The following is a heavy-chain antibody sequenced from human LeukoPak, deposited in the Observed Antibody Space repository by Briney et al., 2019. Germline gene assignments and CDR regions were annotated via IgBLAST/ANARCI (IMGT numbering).Heavy chain of an antibody. CDR1: GFTFVSYA. Sequence: GGSLRLSCAASGFTFVSYAMSWVRPAPGKGREWVSAISGSGGSTYYADSVKGRFTISRDNSKNTLYLQMNSLRAEDTAVYDCAKLSVRDAFDIWGQGTMVTVSS. CDR3: AKLSVRDAFDI. J-gene: IGHJ3*02. V-gene: IGHV3-23*01. CDR2: ISGSGGST. D-gene: IGHD2-2*01.